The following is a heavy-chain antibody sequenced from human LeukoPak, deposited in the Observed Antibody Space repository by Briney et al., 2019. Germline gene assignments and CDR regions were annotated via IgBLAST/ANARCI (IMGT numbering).Heavy chain of an antibody. Sequence: GGSLRLSCAASGFTFSSHAMTWVRQAPGQRLEWVSAISGSGGSTYFADSVKGRFTVSRDNSKDTLYLQMNSLRAEDTAVYYCAKDHQGYWADSFDYWGQGTLVTVSS. CDR2: ISGSGGST. D-gene: IGHD6-13*01. V-gene: IGHV3-23*01. CDR1: GFTFSSHA. J-gene: IGHJ4*02. CDR3: AKDHQGYWADSFDY.